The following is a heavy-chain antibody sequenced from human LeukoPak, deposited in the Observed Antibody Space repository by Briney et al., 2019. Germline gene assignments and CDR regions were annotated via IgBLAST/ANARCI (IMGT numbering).Heavy chain of an antibody. V-gene: IGHV1-2*02. CDR2: INPNYFGT. J-gene: IGHJ4*02. Sequence: ASVKVPCKTSGYTFTDYYIHWVRQAPGQGLEWMGWINPNYFGTNYAQKFQGRVTMTRDTSITTAYMELSSLRSDDTAVYYCARAHTTGWYWGQGTLVTVSS. D-gene: IGHD6-19*01. CDR3: ARAHTTGWY. CDR1: GYTFTDYY.